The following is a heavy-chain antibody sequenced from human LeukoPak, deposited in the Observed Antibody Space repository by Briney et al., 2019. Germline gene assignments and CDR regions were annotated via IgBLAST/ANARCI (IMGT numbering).Heavy chain of an antibody. CDR2: IYSGGRT. CDR1: GFTISSSY. V-gene: IGHV3-53*01. CDR3: ARSQDSSGYYYHYYYMDV. Sequence: GGSLRLSCAASGFTISSSYMSWVRQAPGKGLEWVSIIYSGGRTYYADSVKGRFTISRDNSKNTLYLQMNSLRAEDTAVYYCARSQDSSGYYYHYYYMDVWGKGTTVTVSS. D-gene: IGHD3-22*01. J-gene: IGHJ6*03.